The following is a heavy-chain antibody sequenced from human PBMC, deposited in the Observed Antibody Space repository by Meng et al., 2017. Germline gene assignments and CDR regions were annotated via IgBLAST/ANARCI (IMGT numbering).Heavy chain of an antibody. Sequence: QMERGESGGGWGKPGGSLRLSCAAFEFTFSEYYMSGIRQAPGKGLGWVSYISSSGSTIYYADSVKGRLTISRDNAKNSLYLQMNSLRAEDTAVYYCAREGGGNGLDYWGQGTLVTVSS. D-gene: IGHD4-23*01. CDR1: EFTFSEYY. CDR2: ISSSGSTI. J-gene: IGHJ4*02. CDR3: AREGGGNGLDY. V-gene: IGHV3-11*01.